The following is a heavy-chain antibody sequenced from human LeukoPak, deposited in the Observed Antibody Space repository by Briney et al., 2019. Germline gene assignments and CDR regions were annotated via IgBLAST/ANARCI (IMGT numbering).Heavy chain of an antibody. CDR3: AKGYGSGNYYGDY. D-gene: IGHD3-10*01. CDR2: IYAGGAA. Sequence: PGGSLRLSCAASGFTVSTNYLSWVRQAPGKGLEWVSVIYAGGAAYYADYVKGRFTISRDTSNNTLILQMHSLRAEDTAVYYCAKGYGSGNYYGDYWGQGTLVTVSS. V-gene: IGHV3-53*01. CDR1: GFTVSTNY. J-gene: IGHJ4*02.